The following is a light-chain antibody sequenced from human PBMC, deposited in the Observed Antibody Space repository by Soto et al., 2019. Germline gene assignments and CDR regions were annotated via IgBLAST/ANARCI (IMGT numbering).Light chain of an antibody. Sequence: EIVMTQSPATLSVSPGETATLSCRASQSVSGNLAWYQQKPGQAPRLLIYHASTRATGIPARFSGSGSATEFTLTISSQQSEDFAVYYCQHYNNWPPWTFGQGTKVEFK. J-gene: IGKJ1*01. CDR2: HAS. V-gene: IGKV3-15*01. CDR1: QSVSGN. CDR3: QHYNNWPPWT.